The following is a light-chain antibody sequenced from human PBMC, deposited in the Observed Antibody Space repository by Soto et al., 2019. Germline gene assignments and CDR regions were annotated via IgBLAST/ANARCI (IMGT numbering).Light chain of an antibody. CDR1: QSISSN. Sequence: IRMSQSAATLSVSPGDRATISCRASQSISSNLAWYQQKPGKAPKLLIYGASTWDSGVPARFSGSGSGTDFTLTISSLQSEDFAAYYCQQYNSWPKTFGQGTKVDI. CDR2: GAS. J-gene: IGKJ1*01. CDR3: QQYNSWPKT. V-gene: IGKV3-15*01.